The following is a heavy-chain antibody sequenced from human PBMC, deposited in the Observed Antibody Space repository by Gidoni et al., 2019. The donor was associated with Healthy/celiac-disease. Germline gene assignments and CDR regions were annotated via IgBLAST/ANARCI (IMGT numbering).Heavy chain of an antibody. Sequence: QVQLVQSGAEVKKPGSSVTVSCKASGGTFSSYAISWVRQAPGQGLEWMGGIIPIFGTANYAQKFQGRVTITADESTSTAYMELSSLRSEDTAVYYCARDHTGELKRWYFDLWGRGTLVTVSS. CDR3: ARDHTGELKRWYFDL. CDR2: IIPIFGTA. CDR1: GGTFSSYA. J-gene: IGHJ2*01. D-gene: IGHD1-7*01. V-gene: IGHV1-69*01.